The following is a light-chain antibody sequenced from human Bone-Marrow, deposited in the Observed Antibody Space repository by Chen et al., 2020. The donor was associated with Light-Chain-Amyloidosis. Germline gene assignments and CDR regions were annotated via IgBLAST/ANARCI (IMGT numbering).Light chain of an antibody. CDR3: AAWGDSLRGPV. CDR2: SNN. J-gene: IGLJ3*02. Sequence: SVLTQPPSASGTPGQRVTIFCSGSSSNIVSNTLNWYQQLPGTAPKLLIYSNNQRPSGVTDLCSGYKSGTSTSMAISGLQSEDEADYYCAAWGDSLRGPVFGGGTKLTGL. CDR1: SSNIVSNT. V-gene: IGLV1-44*01.